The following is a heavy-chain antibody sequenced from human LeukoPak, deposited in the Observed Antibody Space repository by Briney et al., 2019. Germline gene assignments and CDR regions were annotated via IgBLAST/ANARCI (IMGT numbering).Heavy chain of an antibody. Sequence: GASVKVSCKASGYTFTAYYMHWVRQAPGQGLEWMGWINPNSGGTNYAQKFQGRVTMTRDTSISTAYMELSRLRSDDTAVYYCATGYVMWVRGVNDAFDIWGQGTMVTVSS. CDR1: GYTFTAYY. CDR3: ATGYVMWVRGVNDAFDI. V-gene: IGHV1-2*02. D-gene: IGHD3-10*01. J-gene: IGHJ3*02. CDR2: INPNSGGT.